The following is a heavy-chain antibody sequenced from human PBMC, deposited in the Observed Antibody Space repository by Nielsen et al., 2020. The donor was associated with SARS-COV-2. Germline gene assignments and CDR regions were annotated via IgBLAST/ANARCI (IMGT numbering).Heavy chain of an antibody. D-gene: IGHD2-15*01. CDR3: ARDLQIRLLVAYYGMDV. V-gene: IGHV3-23*01. J-gene: IGHJ6*02. CDR2: ISGSGGST. CDR1: GFTFSSYA. Sequence: GESLKISCAASGFTFSSYAMSWVRQAPGKGLEWVSAISGSGGSTYYADSVKGRFTISRDNAKNTLYLQMNSLRAEDTAVYYCARDLQIRLLVAYYGMDVWGQGTTVTVSS.